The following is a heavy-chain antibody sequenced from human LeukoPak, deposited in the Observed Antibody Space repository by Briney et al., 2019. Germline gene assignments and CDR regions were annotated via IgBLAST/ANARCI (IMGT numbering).Heavy chain of an antibody. D-gene: IGHD3-22*01. V-gene: IGHV3-23*01. CDR3: TGYYDSSGYLPFDY. J-gene: IGHJ4*02. CDR1: GFTFSSYA. CDR2: ISGSGGST. Sequence: PGGSLRLSCAASGFTFSSYAMSWVRQAPGKGLEWVSAISGSGGSTYYADSVKGRFTISRDNSKNTLYLQMNSLKTEDTAVYYCTGYYDSSGYLPFDYWGQGTLVTVSS.